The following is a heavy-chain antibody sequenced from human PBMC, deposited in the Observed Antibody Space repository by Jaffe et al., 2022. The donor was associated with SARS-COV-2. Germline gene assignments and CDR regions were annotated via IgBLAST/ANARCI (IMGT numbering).Heavy chain of an antibody. CDR3: AKGGYCSSTSCHAGGMDV. CDR2: ISWNSGSI. J-gene: IGHJ6*02. CDR1: GFTFDDYA. Sequence: EVQLVESGGGLVQPGRSLRLSCAASGFTFDDYAMHWVRQAPGKGLEWVSGISWNSGSIGYADSVKGRFTISRDNAKNSLYLQMNSLRAEDTALYYCAKGGYCSSTSCHAGGMDVWGQGTTVTVSS. D-gene: IGHD2-2*01. V-gene: IGHV3-9*01.